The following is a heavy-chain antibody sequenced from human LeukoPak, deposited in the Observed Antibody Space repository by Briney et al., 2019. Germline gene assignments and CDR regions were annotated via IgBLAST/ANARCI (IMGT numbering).Heavy chain of an antibody. V-gene: IGHV1-18*01. D-gene: IGHD3-10*01. J-gene: IGHJ6*03. CDR2: ISAYNGYT. CDR3: ARGGLWFGELSPKDYYYYMDV. CDR1: GYTFTSYG. Sequence: ASVKVSCKASGYTFTSYGISWVRQAPGQGLEWMGWISAYNGYTNYAQILQGRVTMTTDTSTSTAYMELRSLRSDDTAVYYCARGGLWFGELSPKDYYYYMDVWGKGTTVTISS.